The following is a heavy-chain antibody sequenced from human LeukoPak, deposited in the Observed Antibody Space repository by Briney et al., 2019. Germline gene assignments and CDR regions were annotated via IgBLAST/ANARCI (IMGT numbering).Heavy chain of an antibody. Sequence: SETLSLTCAVYGGSFSGYYWSWIRQPPGKGLEWMGEINHSGSTNYNPSLKSRVTISVDTSKNQFSLKLSSVTAADTAVYYCARGIPSIAALGLPRIPNWFDPWGQGTLVTVSS. CDR2: INHSGST. D-gene: IGHD6-6*01. V-gene: IGHV4-34*01. CDR3: ARGIPSIAALGLPRIPNWFDP. CDR1: GGSFSGYY. J-gene: IGHJ5*02.